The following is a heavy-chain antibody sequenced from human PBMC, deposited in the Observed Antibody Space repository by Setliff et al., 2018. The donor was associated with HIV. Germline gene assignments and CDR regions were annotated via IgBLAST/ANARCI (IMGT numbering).Heavy chain of an antibody. CDR1: GYTFTYRY. V-gene: IGHV1-45*02. CDR3: ARDGGYSVHQWFGDAFDI. Sequence: ASVKVSCKASGYTFTYRYLHWVRQAPGQALEWMGWITPFNGNTNYAQKFQDRVTITRDRSMSTAYMELSSLRSEDTAMYYCARDGGYSVHQWFGDAFDIWGQGTMVT. CDR2: ITPFNGNT. J-gene: IGHJ3*02. D-gene: IGHD5-12*01.